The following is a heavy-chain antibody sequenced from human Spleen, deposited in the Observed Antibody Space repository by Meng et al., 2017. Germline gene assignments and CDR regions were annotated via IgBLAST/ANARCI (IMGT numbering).Heavy chain of an antibody. Sequence: GESLKISCAASGFSFSDCSMNWVRQAPGKGLEWVSTISSTSSYTYYTDSVKGRSSISRDNAKNLFYLKMNRLRVEDTAVYYCAREHWNYLYSFYYGMDVWGQGTTVTVSS. CDR2: ISSTSSYT. CDR3: AREHWNYLYSFYYGMDV. J-gene: IGHJ6*02. D-gene: IGHD1-7*01. V-gene: IGHV3-21*06. CDR1: GFSFSDCS.